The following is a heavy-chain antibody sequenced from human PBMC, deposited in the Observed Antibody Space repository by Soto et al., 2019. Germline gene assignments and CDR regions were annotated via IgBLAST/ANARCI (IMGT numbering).Heavy chain of an antibody. J-gene: IGHJ6*02. CDR3: ARDHGRTTYYYGSGSYSGNYGMDV. CDR2: ISAYNGNT. CDR1: GYTFTSYG. Sequence: ASVKVSCKASGYTFTSYGISWVRQAPGQGLEWMGWISAYNGNTNYAQKLQGRVTMTTDTSTSTAYMELRSLRSDDTAVYYCARDHGRTTYYYGSGSYSGNYGMDVWGQGTTVTVSS. V-gene: IGHV1-18*01. D-gene: IGHD3-10*01.